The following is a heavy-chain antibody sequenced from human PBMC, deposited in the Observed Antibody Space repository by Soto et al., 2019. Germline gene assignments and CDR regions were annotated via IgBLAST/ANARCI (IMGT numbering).Heavy chain of an antibody. V-gene: IGHV2-5*02. CDR3: AHAGDYDLLTFDH. J-gene: IGHJ4*02. CDR2: IYWDDDM. Sequence: QITLKESGPTLVRPAQTLTLTCDFSGFSLSTYDMGVAWIRQPPGKALEWLALIYWDDDMRYSPSLKDRLAISKDTSSNQVVLTITNMDPGDTATYFCAHAGDYDLLTFDHWGPGTLVTVSS. CDR1: GFSLSTYDMG. D-gene: IGHD4-17*01.